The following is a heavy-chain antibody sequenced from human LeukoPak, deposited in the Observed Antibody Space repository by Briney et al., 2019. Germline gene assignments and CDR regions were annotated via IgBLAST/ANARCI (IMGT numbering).Heavy chain of an antibody. CDR2: LYGGGST. CDR3: AGLCGSISCPEVVGH. D-gene: IGHD2-2*01. CDR1: GFTVRSNY. Sequence: GGSLRLSCAASGFTVRSNYMTWVRQAPGKGLEWVSVLYGGGSTYYADSVKGRFTISRDNPKNTLYPQMNSLRAEDTAVYYCAGLCGSISCPEVVGHWGQGTLVTVSS. V-gene: IGHV3-66*02. J-gene: IGHJ4*02.